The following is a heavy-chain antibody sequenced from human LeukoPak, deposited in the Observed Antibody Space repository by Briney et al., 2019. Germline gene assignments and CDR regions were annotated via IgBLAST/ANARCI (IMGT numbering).Heavy chain of an antibody. CDR1: GYSFTSYW. J-gene: IGHJ4*02. V-gene: IGHV5-51*01. D-gene: IGHD2-2*01. Sequence: GESLKISCKSSGYSFTSYWIGWVRQLPGKGLEWMGNIYLGDSDTRYSPSFEGQVTISADKSISTAYLQWSSLKASDTAMYYCARRGYCSSTSCSYYFDYWGQGTLVTVFS. CDR3: ARRGYCSSTSCSYYFDY. CDR2: IYLGDSDT.